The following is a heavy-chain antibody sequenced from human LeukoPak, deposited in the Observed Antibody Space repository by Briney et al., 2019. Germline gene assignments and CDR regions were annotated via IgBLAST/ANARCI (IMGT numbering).Heavy chain of an antibody. Sequence: SETLSFTCAVYGGSFSGYYWSWIRQPPGKELKWIGEINHSGSTNYNPSLKSPVTISVDTSKNQFSLKLSSVTAADTAVYYCARGGGSGWYHYYYGMDVWGKGTTVTVSS. CDR1: GGSFSGYY. D-gene: IGHD6-19*01. V-gene: IGHV4-34*01. J-gene: IGHJ6*04. CDR3: ARGGGSGWYHYYYGMDV. CDR2: INHSGST.